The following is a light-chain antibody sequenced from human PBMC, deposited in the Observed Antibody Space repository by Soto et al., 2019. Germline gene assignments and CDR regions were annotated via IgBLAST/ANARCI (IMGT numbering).Light chain of an antibody. V-gene: IGKV1-5*03. CDR2: KGS. CDR3: QQFNSFPFT. J-gene: IGKJ3*01. CDR1: QSISDW. Sequence: DIQMTQSPSTLSTSEGDRVTITCRASQSISDWLAWYQRKPGKAPTLLIYKGSTLQSGVPSRFSAGGSGTEFTLTISSLQPDDFATYYCQQFNSFPFTFGPGTKVDI.